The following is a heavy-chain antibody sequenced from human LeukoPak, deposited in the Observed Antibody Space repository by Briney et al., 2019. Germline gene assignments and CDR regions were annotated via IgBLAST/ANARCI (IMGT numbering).Heavy chain of an antibody. J-gene: IGHJ4*02. CDR2: INPNSGDA. D-gene: IGHD2-15*01. CDR1: GYSFTGYY. CDR3: ARDVVVAGIDY. Sequence: ASVKVSCKASGYSFTGYYIHWGRQAPGQGLEWMGWINPNSGDANYAQKFQGRVTMTADTSISTAYMELDSLTSDDTAVYYCARDVVVAGIDYWGQGTLVTVSS. V-gene: IGHV1-2*02.